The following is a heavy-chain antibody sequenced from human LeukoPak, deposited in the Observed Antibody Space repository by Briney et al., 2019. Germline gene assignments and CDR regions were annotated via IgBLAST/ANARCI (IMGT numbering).Heavy chain of an antibody. Sequence: GGSLRLSCAASGFTVSSNYMSWVRQAPGKGLEWVSVIYSGGSTYYADSVKGRFTISRDNSKNTLYLQMNSLRAEDTAVYYCARETRGSGWCDPHYGMDVWGQGTTVTVSS. CDR1: GFTVSSNY. CDR3: ARETRGSGWCDPHYGMDV. D-gene: IGHD6-19*01. V-gene: IGHV3-66*02. CDR2: IYSGGST. J-gene: IGHJ6*02.